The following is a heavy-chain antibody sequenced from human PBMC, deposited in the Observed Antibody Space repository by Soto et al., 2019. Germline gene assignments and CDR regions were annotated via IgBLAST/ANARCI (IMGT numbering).Heavy chain of an antibody. CDR2: IYPGDSDT. CDR3: ARSTTSCYACGWGYYMDV. J-gene: IGHJ6*03. Sequence: GESLKISCKGSGYSFTSYWIGWVRQMPGKGLEWMGIIYPGDSDTRYSPSFQGQVTISADKSISTAYLQWSSLKASDTAMYYCARSTTSCYACGWGYYMDVWGKGTTVTVSS. D-gene: IGHD2-2*01. V-gene: IGHV5-51*01. CDR1: GYSFTSYW.